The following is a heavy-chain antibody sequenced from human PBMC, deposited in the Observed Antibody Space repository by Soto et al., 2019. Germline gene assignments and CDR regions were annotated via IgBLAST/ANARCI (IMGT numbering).Heavy chain of an antibody. CDR1: GFTFSNAW. CDR3: TPPGPYCGGDCPTYYFDY. D-gene: IGHD2-21*02. CDR2: IKSKTDGGTT. V-gene: IGHV3-15*07. Sequence: ESGGGLVKPGGSLRLSCAASGFTFSNAWMNWVRQAPGKGLEWVGRIKSKTDGGTTDYAAPVKGRFTISRDDSKNTLYLQMNSLKTEYTAVYYLTPPGPYCGGDCPTYYFDYWGQGTLVTVSS. J-gene: IGHJ4*02.